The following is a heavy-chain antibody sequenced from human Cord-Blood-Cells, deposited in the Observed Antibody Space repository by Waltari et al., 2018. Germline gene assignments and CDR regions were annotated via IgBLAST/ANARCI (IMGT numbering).Heavy chain of an antibody. Sequence: EVQLVEPGGGLVTPGGSLRLSCAASGLPSRNAGRRRVRPAPGKGLEWVGLIKSKTDGGTTDYAAPVKGRFTISRDDSKNTLYLQMNSLKTEDTAVYYCTTDRLLWFGEFDYWGQGTLVTVSS. V-gene: IGHV3-15*01. D-gene: IGHD3-10*01. J-gene: IGHJ4*02. CDR2: IKSKTDGGTT. CDR3: TTDRLLWFGEFDY. CDR1: GLPSRNAG.